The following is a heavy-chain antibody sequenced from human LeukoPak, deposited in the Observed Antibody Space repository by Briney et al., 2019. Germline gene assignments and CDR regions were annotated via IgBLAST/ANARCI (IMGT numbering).Heavy chain of an antibody. CDR2: IYYSGST. Sequence: SETLSLTCTVSGGSISSSSYYWGWIRQPPGKGLEWIGSIYYSGSTDYNPSLKSRVTISVDTSKNQFSLKWSSVTAADTAVYYCARRFYSGGFEYWGQGTLVTVSS. CDR3: ARRFYSGGFEY. V-gene: IGHV4-39*01. D-gene: IGHD2-15*01. J-gene: IGHJ4*02. CDR1: GGSISSSSYY.